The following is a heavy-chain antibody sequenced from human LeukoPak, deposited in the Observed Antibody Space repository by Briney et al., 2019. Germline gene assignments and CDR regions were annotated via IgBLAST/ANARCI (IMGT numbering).Heavy chain of an antibody. Sequence: GGSLRLSCAASGLAFSSYGMHWVRQAPGKGLEWVAVIWFDGSIKYYADSVKDRFTISRDNSKNTLYLQMNSLRAEDTAVYYCASAAGPFDNWGQGTLVTVSS. CDR3: ASAAGPFDN. CDR1: GLAFSSYG. J-gene: IGHJ4*02. D-gene: IGHD6-13*01. CDR2: IWFDGSIK. V-gene: IGHV3-33*01.